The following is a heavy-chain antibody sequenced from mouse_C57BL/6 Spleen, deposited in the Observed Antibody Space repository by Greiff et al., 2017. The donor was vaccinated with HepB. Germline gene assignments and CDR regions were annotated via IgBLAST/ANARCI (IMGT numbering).Heavy chain of an antibody. Sequence: EVKLVESGGGLVQPGGSMKLSCVASGFTFSNYWMNWVRQSPEKGLEWVAQIRLKSDNYATHYAESVKGRFTISRDDSKSSVYLQMNNLRAEDTGIYYCTGDPYAMDYWGQGTSVTVSS. J-gene: IGHJ4*01. V-gene: IGHV6-3*01. CDR2: IRLKSDNYAT. CDR3: TGDPYAMDY. CDR1: GFTFSNYW.